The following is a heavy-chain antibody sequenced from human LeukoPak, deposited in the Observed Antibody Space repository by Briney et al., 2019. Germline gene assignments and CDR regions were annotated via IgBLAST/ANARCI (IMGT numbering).Heavy chain of an antibody. V-gene: IGHV4-61*01. CDR2: IYYSGNT. Sequence: SETLSLTCAVYGGSFSSGSYYWNWIRQPPGKGLEWIGYIYYSGNTNYNPSLKSRATISVDTSKNQFSLKLSSVTAADTAVYYCARAFHYYGSGNYLRYWGQGTLVTVSS. J-gene: IGHJ4*02. D-gene: IGHD3-10*01. CDR3: ARAFHYYGSGNYLRY. CDR1: GGSFSSGSYY.